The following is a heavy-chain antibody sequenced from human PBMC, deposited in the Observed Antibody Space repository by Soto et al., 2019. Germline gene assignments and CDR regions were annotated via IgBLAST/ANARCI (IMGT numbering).Heavy chain of an antibody. Sequence: QVPLVQSGAEVKKPGASVKVSCKASGYTFTSYGISWVRQAPGQGLEWMGWISAYNGNTNYVQKLQGRVTMTTDTSTSTAYMELRSLRSDDTAVYYCARAYYDFWSGYYTSFDYWGQGTLVTVSS. D-gene: IGHD3-3*01. V-gene: IGHV1-18*04. CDR3: ARAYYDFWSGYYTSFDY. CDR2: ISAYNGNT. CDR1: GYTFTSYG. J-gene: IGHJ4*02.